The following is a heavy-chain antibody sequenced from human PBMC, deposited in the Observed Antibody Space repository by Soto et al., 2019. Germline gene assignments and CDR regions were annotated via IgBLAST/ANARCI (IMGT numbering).Heavy chain of an antibody. CDR2: IVVGSGNT. V-gene: IGHV1-58*01. J-gene: IGHJ6*02. D-gene: IGHD3-9*01. CDR3: AAYDDILTGYYSLYGMDV. Sequence: ASVKVSCKASGFTFTSSAVQWVRQARGQRLEWIGWIVVGSGNTNYAQKFQERVTITRDMSTSTAYMELSSLRSEDTAVYYCAAYDDILTGYYSLYGMDVWGQGTTVTVSS. CDR1: GFTFTSSA.